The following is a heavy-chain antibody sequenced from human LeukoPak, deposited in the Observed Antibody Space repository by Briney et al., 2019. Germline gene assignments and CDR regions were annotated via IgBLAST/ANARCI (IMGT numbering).Heavy chain of an antibody. Sequence: PGGSLRLSCAASGFTFSSYGMHWVRQAPGKGLEWVAVIWYDGSNKYYADSVKGRFTISRDNSKNTLYLQMNSLRAEDTAVYYCARDQPPQGLTIFGMVRDAFDIWGQGTMVTVSS. J-gene: IGHJ3*02. D-gene: IGHD3-3*01. CDR2: IWYDGSNK. V-gene: IGHV3-33*01. CDR1: GFTFSSYG. CDR3: ARDQPPQGLTIFGMVRDAFDI.